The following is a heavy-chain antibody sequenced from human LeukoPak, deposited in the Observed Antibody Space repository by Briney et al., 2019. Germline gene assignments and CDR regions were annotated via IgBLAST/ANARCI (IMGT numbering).Heavy chain of an antibody. CDR2: INHSGST. CDR3: ARARHCSSTSCPREGYYYYGMDV. Sequence: PSETLSLTCTVSGGSINNYHWSWIRQPPGKGLEWIGEINHSGSTNYNPSLKSRVTISVDTSKNQFSLKLSSVTAADTAVYYCARARHCSSTSCPREGYYYYGMDVWGQGTTVTVSS. D-gene: IGHD2-2*01. CDR1: GGSINNYH. J-gene: IGHJ6*02. V-gene: IGHV4-34*01.